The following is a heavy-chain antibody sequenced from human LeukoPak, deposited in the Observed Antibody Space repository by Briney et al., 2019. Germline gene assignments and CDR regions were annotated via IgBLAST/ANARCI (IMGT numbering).Heavy chain of an antibody. D-gene: IGHD1-1*01. Sequence: GGSLRLSCAASGFKFDDYAMNWVRQAPGKGLEWVSVISWSSANIVYADSVKGRFTVSRDNAKKYLYLQMNSLGPEDTALYFCAKEIGQLTRGAYYYYGMDAWGQGTTVTVTS. CDR3: AKEIGQLTRGAYYYYGMDA. J-gene: IGHJ6*02. CDR1: GFKFDDYA. CDR2: ISWSSANI. V-gene: IGHV3-9*01.